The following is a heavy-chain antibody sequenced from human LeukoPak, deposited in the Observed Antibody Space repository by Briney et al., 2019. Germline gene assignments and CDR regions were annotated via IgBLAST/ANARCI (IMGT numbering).Heavy chain of an antibody. CDR2: ISYVGSNK. V-gene: IGHV3-30-3*01. Sequence: PGGSLRLSCAASGFTFSSYAMHWVRQAPGKGLGWVAVISYVGSNKYYADSVKGRFTISRDNSKNTLYLQMNSLRAEDTAVYYCARDYYYDSSGYSDNFDYWDQGTLVTVSS. J-gene: IGHJ4*02. CDR1: GFTFSSYA. D-gene: IGHD3-22*01. CDR3: ARDYYYDSSGYSDNFDY.